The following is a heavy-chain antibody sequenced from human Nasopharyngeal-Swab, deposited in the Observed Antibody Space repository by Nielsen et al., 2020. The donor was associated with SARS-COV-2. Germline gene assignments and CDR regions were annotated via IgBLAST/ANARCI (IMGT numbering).Heavy chain of an antibody. CDR3: ASGGLVRNYYYYYYMDV. CDR1: GGTFSSYA. D-gene: IGHD6-6*01. CDR2: IIPIFGTA. V-gene: IGHV1-69*13. Sequence: SVKVSCKASGGTFSSYAISWVRQAPGQGLEWMGGIIPIFGTANYAQKFQGRVTITADESTSTDYMELSSLRSEDTAVYYCASGGLVRNYYYYYYMDVWGKGTAVTVSS. J-gene: IGHJ6*03.